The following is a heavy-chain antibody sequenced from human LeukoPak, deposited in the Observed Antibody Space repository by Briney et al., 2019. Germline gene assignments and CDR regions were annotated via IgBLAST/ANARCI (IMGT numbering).Heavy chain of an antibody. CDR2: ISASGGST. CDR3: AKDIQGAN. D-gene: IGHD5-18*01. CDR1: GFPFSSYV. Sequence: GGSLRLSCAASGFPFSSYVMSWVRQAPGKGLEWVSAISASGGSTYYANSVKGRFTISRDNSKNTVYLQMNSLRAEDTALYYCAKDIQGANWGQGTLVTVSS. V-gene: IGHV3-23*01. J-gene: IGHJ4*02.